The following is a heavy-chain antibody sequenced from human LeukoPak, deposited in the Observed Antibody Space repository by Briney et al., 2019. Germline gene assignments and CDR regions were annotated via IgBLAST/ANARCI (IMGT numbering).Heavy chain of an antibody. D-gene: IGHD4-23*01. Sequence: GGSLRLSCAASGFTFSSYGMHWVRQAPGKGLEWVAFIRYDGSNKYYADSVKGRVTISRDNAKNTVYLQMNSLRAEDTAVYYCARGGGNSGFLTYYYYMDVWGKGTTVTVSS. CDR3: ARGGGNSGFLTYYYYMDV. CDR1: GFTFSSYG. J-gene: IGHJ6*03. CDR2: IRYDGSNK. V-gene: IGHV3-30*02.